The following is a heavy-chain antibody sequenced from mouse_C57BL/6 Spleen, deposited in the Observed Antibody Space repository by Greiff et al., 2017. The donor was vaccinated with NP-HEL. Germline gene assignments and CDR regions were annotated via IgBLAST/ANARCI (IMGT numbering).Heavy chain of an antibody. V-gene: IGHV1-7*01. CDR1: GYTFTSYW. CDR2: INPSSGYT. Sequence: QVHVKQSGAELAKPGASVKLSCKASGYTFTSYWMHWVKQRPGQGLEWIGYINPSSGYTKYNQKFKDKATLTADKSSSTAYMQLSSLTYEDSAVYYCARSNYYGSSPFDAWFAYWGQGTLVTVSA. CDR3: ARSNYYGSSPFDAWFAY. D-gene: IGHD1-1*01. J-gene: IGHJ3*01.